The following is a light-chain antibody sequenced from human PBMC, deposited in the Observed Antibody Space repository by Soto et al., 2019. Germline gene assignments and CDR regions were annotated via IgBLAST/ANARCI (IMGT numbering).Light chain of an antibody. CDR3: QTWGTAIHDVV. CDR1: SGHSSYA. Sequence: QPVLTQSPSASASLGASVKLTCTLSSGHSSYAIAWHQQQPDKGPRYLMKLNSDGSHSKGDEIPDRFSGSSSGAERHLTISSLQSEDEADYYCQTWGTAIHDVVFGGGTKVTVL. V-gene: IGLV4-69*01. J-gene: IGLJ2*01. CDR2: LNSDGSH.